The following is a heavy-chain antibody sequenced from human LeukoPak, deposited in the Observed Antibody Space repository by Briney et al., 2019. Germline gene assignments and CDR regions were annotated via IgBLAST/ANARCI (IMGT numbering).Heavy chain of an antibody. J-gene: IGHJ4*02. D-gene: IGHD6-19*01. Sequence: GGSLRLSCAASGFTFSSYGMHWVRQAPGKGLEWVAFIRYDGSNKYYADSVKGRFTISRDNAKNTLDLQMNSLRVEDTAVYYCARGKEPVAGTSFDVNWGQGTLVTVSS. V-gene: IGHV3-30*02. CDR3: ARGKEPVAGTSFDVN. CDR1: GFTFSSYG. CDR2: IRYDGSNK.